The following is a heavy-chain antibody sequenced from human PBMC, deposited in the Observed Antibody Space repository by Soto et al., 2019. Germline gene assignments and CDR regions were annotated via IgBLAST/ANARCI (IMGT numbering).Heavy chain of an antibody. Sequence: SETLSLTCTVSGGSISSGGYYWSWIRQHPGKGLEWIGYIYYSGSTYYNPSLKSRVTISVDTSKNQFSLKLSSVTAADTAVYYCARGTSDSSSAYYYYYMEVWGKGTTVTVSS. CDR1: GGSISSGGYY. CDR2: IYYSGST. J-gene: IGHJ6*03. CDR3: ARGTSDSSSAYYYYYMEV. D-gene: IGHD6-6*01. V-gene: IGHV4-31*03.